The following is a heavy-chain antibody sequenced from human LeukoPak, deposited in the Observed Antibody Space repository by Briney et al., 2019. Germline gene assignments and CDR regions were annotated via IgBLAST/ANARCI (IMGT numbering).Heavy chain of an antibody. D-gene: IGHD2-15*01. CDR1: GESFSSYF. V-gene: IGHV4-34*01. J-gene: IGHJ4*03. Sequence: SETLSLTCAVSGESFSSYFWSWLRQVPGRGLEWFGEIDHRGGSTYNPSLKSRATMLVDTPNNHFSLSLTSVTAADTATYYCASRSLTLAAARCFDDWGQGTVVTVSS. CDR2: IDHRGGS. CDR3: ASRSLTLAAARCFDD.